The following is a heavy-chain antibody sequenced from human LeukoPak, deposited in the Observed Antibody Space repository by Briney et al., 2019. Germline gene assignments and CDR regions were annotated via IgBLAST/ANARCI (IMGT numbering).Heavy chain of an antibody. Sequence: GGSLRLSCAASGFTFNLYNMSWVRQAPGKGLEWVANIKQDGSEKYYMDSVKGRFTISRDNAKNSLYLQMNSLRAEDTAVYYCARGVGTAAAFDYWGQAALVTVPS. V-gene: IGHV3-7*01. CDR2: IKQDGSEK. D-gene: IGHD2-2*01. CDR1: GFTFNLYN. J-gene: IGHJ4*02. CDR3: ARGVGTAAAFDY.